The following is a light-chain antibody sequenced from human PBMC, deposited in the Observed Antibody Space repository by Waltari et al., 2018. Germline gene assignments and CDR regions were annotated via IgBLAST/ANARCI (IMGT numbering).Light chain of an antibody. CDR1: GSNIGGNY. CDR2: KTN. Sequence: QSVLTQPPSASGSPGQRVSISCSGSGSNIGGNYVSWYQQVPGSAPKVLHYKTNQRPSGVPDRFCDYKTGTSGALSISGPRSEDEAEYYCASWDDDVSGVVFGGGTKLTVL. J-gene: IGLJ2*01. CDR3: ASWDDDVSGVV. V-gene: IGLV1-47*01.